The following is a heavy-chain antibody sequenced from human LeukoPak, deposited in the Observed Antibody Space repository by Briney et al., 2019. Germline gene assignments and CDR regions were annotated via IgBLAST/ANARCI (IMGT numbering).Heavy chain of an antibody. CDR3: ARDASEGDTAMVTLNY. CDR1: GGSFSGYY. J-gene: IGHJ4*02. V-gene: IGHV4-34*01. Sequence: PSETLSLTCAVYGGSFSGYYWSWIRQPPGKGLEWIGEINHSGSTNYNPSLKSRVAISVDTSKNQFSLKLSSVTAADTAVYYCARDASEGDTAMVTLNYWGQGTLVTVSS. CDR2: INHSGST. D-gene: IGHD5-18*01.